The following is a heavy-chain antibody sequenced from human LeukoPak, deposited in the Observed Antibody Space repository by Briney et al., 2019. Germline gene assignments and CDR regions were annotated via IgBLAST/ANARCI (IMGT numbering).Heavy chain of an antibody. CDR2: IYYSGST. Sequence: SETLSLTCTVSGDSISNGNYYWSWIRQPPGKGLEWIGNIYYSGSTYYNPSLKSRVTISVDTSKNQFSLKLSSVTAADTAVYYCARGGDIVVVPAFFDPWGQGTLVTVSS. CDR3: ARGGDIVVVPAFFDP. D-gene: IGHD2-2*01. CDR1: GDSISNGNYY. V-gene: IGHV4-30-4*01. J-gene: IGHJ5*02.